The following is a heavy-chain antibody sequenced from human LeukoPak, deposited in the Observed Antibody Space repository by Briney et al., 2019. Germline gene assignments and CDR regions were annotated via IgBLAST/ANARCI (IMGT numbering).Heavy chain of an antibody. D-gene: IGHD3-10*01. Sequence: SETLSLACTVSGASISGSNNSATYYWSWIRQAAGKGLEWIGYIYYSGSTNYNPSLKSRVTISVDTSKNQFSLKLSSVTAADTAVYYCARVNDYYGSGSYEWYDYWGQGTLVTVSP. CDR3: ARVNDYYGSGSYEWYDY. CDR2: IYYSGST. V-gene: IGHV4-61*10. CDR1: GASISGSNNSATYY. J-gene: IGHJ4*02.